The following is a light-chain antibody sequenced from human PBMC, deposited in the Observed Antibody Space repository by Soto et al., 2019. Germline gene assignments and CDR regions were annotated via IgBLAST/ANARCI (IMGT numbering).Light chain of an antibody. J-gene: IGKJ1*01. CDR1: QSVSNN. Sequence: SMSPGTVSLTQGERATLSCRASQSVSNNYLAWYQQKPGQAPRLLIYGAATRGTGIPARFSGSGSGTEFTLTISSLHSQDFAVYSCQQYNNWPPPWTFGQGTKV. CDR2: GAA. CDR3: QQYNNWPPPWT. V-gene: IGKV3-15*01.